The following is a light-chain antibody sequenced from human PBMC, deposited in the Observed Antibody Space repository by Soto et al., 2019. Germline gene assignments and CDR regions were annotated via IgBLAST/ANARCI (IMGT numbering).Light chain of an antibody. CDR2: DAS. J-gene: IGKJ4*01. V-gene: IGKV3-11*01. CDR1: QSVSSY. Sequence: PGERATLSCRASQSVSSYFAWYQQKPGQAPRLLIYDASTRAADIPARFSGSGSGTDFTLTISSLEPEDFAVYYCQQRSDWPLTFGGGTEVEIK. CDR3: QQRSDWPLT.